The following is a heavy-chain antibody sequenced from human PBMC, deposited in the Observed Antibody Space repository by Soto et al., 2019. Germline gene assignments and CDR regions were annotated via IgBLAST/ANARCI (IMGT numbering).Heavy chain of an antibody. Sequence: GGSLRLSCAASGFTFSSYGMHWVRQAPGKGLEWVAVIWYDGSNKYYADSVKGRFTISRDNSKNTLYLQMNSLRAEDTAVYYCARDPGAYYDFWSGYYTYYYGMDVWGQGTTVTVSS. CDR3: ARDPGAYYDFWSGYYTYYYGMDV. V-gene: IGHV3-33*01. D-gene: IGHD3-3*01. J-gene: IGHJ6*02. CDR2: IWYDGSNK. CDR1: GFTFSSYG.